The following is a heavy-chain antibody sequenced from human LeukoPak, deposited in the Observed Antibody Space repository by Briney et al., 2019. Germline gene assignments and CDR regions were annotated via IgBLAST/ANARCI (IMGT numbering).Heavy chain of an antibody. CDR3: AGLVGRYSNGMYYYFDY. CDR2: MYLSGTT. D-gene: IGHD1-26*01. CDR1: GGSITSVNL. J-gene: IGHJ4*02. Sequence: SETLSLSCAVSGGSITSVNLWAWVRQPPGKGLEWVGEMYLSGTTTCNPSLRGRATISLDRSKNQVSLRLNSVTAADTALYYCAGLVGRYSNGMYYYFDYWGQGILVTVSS. V-gene: IGHV4-4*02.